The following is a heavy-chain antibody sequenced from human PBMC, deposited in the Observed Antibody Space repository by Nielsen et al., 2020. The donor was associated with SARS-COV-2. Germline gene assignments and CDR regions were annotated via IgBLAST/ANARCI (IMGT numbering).Heavy chain of an antibody. J-gene: IGHJ6*02. V-gene: IGHV3-33*03. CDR2: IWYDGSNK. CDR1: GFTFSSYG. D-gene: IGHD2-2*01. CDR3: AKLSSTTLDYYYGMDV. Sequence: GESLKISCAASGFTFSSYGMHWVRQAPGKGLEWVAVIWYDGSNKYYADSVKGRFTISRDNAKNSLYMQMNSLRAEDTALYYCAKLSSTTLDYYYGMDVWGQGTTVTVSS.